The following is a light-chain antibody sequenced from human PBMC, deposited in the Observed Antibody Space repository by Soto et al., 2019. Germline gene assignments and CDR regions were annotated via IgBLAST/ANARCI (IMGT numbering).Light chain of an antibody. CDR3: SSYTTSSTVI. V-gene: IGLV2-14*03. J-gene: IGLJ2*01. CDR1: SSDIGGYKY. Sequence: QSVLTQPASVSGSPGQSITISCTGTSSDIGGYKYVSWYQQHPGKAPKLIIYYVSNRPSEVSHRFSGSKSGNTASLTISGLQAEDEADYYCSSYTTSSTVIFGGGTKLTVL. CDR2: YVS.